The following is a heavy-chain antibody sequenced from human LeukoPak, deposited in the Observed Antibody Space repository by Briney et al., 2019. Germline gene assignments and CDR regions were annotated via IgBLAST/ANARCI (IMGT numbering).Heavy chain of an antibody. CDR1: GFTFSSYG. D-gene: IGHD2-15*01. J-gene: IGHJ5*02. CDR3: AKPALVVAATSWFDP. Sequence: GGSLRLSCAASGFTFSSYGMHWVRQAAGKGLEWVAVISYDGSNKYYADSVKGRFTISRDNSKNTLYLQMNSLRAKDTAVYYCAKPALVVAATSWFDPWGQGTLVTVSS. CDR2: ISYDGSNK. V-gene: IGHV3-30*18.